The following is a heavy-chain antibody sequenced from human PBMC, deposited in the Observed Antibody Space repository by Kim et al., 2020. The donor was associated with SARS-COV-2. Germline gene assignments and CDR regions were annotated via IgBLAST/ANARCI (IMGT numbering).Heavy chain of an antibody. CDR2: IWYDGTNK. D-gene: IGHD3-22*01. J-gene: IGHJ4*02. CDR1: GFTFRSYA. V-gene: IGHV3-33*06. CDR3: AKDGGGMYYYDSSPGDN. Sequence: GGSLRLSCAASGFTFRSYAMNWVRQAPGKGLEWVSVIWYDGTNKYYADSVKGRFTISRDNSKNTLYLQMNSLRAEDTAVYYCAKDGGGMYYYDSSPGDNWGQGTLVTVSS.